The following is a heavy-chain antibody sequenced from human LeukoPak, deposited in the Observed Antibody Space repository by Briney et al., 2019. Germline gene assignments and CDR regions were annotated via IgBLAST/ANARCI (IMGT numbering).Heavy chain of an antibody. CDR1: GFTFSSYA. CDR3: ANEVRPNDY. J-gene: IGHJ4*02. V-gene: IGHV3-23*01. D-gene: IGHD1-1*01. CDR2: ISESDGST. Sequence: SGGSLRLSCAASGFTFSSYAMSWVRQAPGKGLEWVSSISESDGSTYYADSVKGRFTISRDNSKNTLYLEMNSLRVEDTALYYCANEVRPNDYWGQGTLVTVSS.